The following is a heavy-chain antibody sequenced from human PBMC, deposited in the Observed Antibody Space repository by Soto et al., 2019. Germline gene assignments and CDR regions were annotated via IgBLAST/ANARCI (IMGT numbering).Heavy chain of an antibody. Sequence: PSETLSLTCTVSGGSISSGGYCWSWIRQHPGKGLGWIGYIYYSGSTYYNPSLKSRVTISVDTSKNQFSLKLSSVTAADTAVYYCARGGVVPAAIYAFDIWGQGTMVTVSS. CDR3: ARGGVVPAAIYAFDI. CDR1: GGSISSGGYC. CDR2: IYYSGST. V-gene: IGHV4-31*03. J-gene: IGHJ3*02. D-gene: IGHD2-2*01.